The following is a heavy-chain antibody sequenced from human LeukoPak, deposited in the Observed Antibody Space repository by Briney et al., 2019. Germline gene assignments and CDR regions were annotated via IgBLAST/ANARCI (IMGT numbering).Heavy chain of an antibody. CDR1: GFTFSSYS. V-gene: IGHV4-34*01. Sequence: PGGSLRLSCAASGFTFSSYSMNWVRQPPGKGLEWIGEINHSGSTNYNPSLKSRVTISVDTSKNQFSLKLSSVTAADTAVYYCASRRGSIFGVVSTVGTYYFDYWGQGTLVTVSS. CDR3: ASRRGSIFGVVSTVGTYYFDY. D-gene: IGHD3-3*01. CDR2: INHSGST. J-gene: IGHJ4*02.